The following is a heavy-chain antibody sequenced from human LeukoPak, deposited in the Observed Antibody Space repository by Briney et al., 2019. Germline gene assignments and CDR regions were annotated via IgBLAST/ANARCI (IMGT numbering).Heavy chain of an antibody. J-gene: IGHJ5*02. Sequence: SETLSLTCAVYGGSFSGYYWSWIRQPPGKGLEWIGEINHSGSTNYNPSLKSRGTISVDTSKNQFSLKLSSVTAADTAVYYCARRATVTTPGGWFDPWGQGTLVTVSS. V-gene: IGHV4-34*01. CDR3: ARRATVTTPGGWFDP. D-gene: IGHD4-17*01. CDR1: GGSFSGYY. CDR2: INHSGST.